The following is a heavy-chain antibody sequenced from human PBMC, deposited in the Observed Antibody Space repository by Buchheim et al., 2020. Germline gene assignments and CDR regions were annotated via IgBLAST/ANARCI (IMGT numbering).Heavy chain of an antibody. V-gene: IGHV4-4*02. J-gene: IGHJ6*02. CDR1: GDSMSSHDW. Sequence: QVQLQESGPGLVKPSGTLSLTCDVSGDSMSSHDWWSWARQPPGKGLEWIGEIHHGGSTNYSPSLKGRVTISVDKSKNHFSLKLGSVTAADTAVYYCARNGYYNMDVWGQGTT. D-gene: IGHD2-8*01. CDR3: ARNGYYNMDV. CDR2: IHHGGST.